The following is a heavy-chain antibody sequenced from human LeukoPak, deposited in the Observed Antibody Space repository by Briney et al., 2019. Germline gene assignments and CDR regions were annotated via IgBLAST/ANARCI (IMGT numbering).Heavy chain of an antibody. CDR1: GGSFRGYY. Sequence: SETLSLTCAVYGGSFRGYYSCWIRQPPGKGLEWIGEINHSGSTNYNPSLKSRVTISVDPSKNQFSLKLSSVTAADTAVYYCARGRYSGSYLDYWGQGNLVTVSS. CDR3: ARGRYSGSYLDY. CDR2: INHSGST. J-gene: IGHJ4*02. V-gene: IGHV4-34*01. D-gene: IGHD1-26*01.